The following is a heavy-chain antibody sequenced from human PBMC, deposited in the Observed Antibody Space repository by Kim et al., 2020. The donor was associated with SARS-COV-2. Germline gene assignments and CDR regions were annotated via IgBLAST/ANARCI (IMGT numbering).Heavy chain of an antibody. V-gene: IGHV1-2*02. Sequence: GLEWMGWINPNGGGTNYAQKVQGRGTMTRDTSISTAYMELSRLRSDDTAVYYCARSRINDYYYYGMDVWGQGTTVTVSS. D-gene: IGHD2-15*01. J-gene: IGHJ6*02. CDR3: ARSRINDYYYYGMDV. CDR2: INPNGGGT.